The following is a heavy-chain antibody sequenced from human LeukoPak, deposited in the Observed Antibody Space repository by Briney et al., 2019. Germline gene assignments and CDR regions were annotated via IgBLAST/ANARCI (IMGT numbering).Heavy chain of an antibody. D-gene: IGHD3-3*02. CDR3: STRAFSDTSPVA. Sequence: GESLKISCKHSGYSFTSQWIGWVRQLPGKGLEWMGIIFPANSHTIYTPSFQDQVTISADKSTDTVFLQWGSLKASDTAMYYCSTRAFSDTSPVAWGQGTLVTVSS. J-gene: IGHJ5*02. CDR2: IFPANSHT. CDR1: GYSFTSQW. V-gene: IGHV5-51*01.